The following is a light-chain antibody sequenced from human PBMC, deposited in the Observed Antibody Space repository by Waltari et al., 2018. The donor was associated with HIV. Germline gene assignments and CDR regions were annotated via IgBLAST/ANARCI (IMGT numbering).Light chain of an antibody. J-gene: IGLJ2*01. V-gene: IGLV3-10*01. CDR3: YSTDSSGNHVV. CDR1: NIGAGYD. Sequence: VLTQPPSVSGAPGQRVTISCTGSSSNIGAGYDVPWYQQKSGQAPVLVIYEDSKRPSGIPERFSGSSSGTMATLTISGAQVEDEADYYCYSTDSSGNHVVFGGGTKLTVL. CDR2: EDS.